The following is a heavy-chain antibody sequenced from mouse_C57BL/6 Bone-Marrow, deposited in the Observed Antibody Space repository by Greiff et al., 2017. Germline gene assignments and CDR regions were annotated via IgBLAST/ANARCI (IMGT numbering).Heavy chain of an antibody. D-gene: IGHD2-10*02. CDR2: IWTGGGT. CDR1: GFSLTSYA. CDR3: AKTSTDAMDY. J-gene: IGHJ4*01. Sequence: QVQLKQSGPGLVAPSQSLSITCSVSGFSLTSYAISWVRPPPGKGLEWLGVIWTGGGTNYNSALKSRLSISKDNSKSQVFLIMNDLQTDDTSSYYCAKTSTDAMDYLGQGTSVSVSS. V-gene: IGHV2-9-1*01.